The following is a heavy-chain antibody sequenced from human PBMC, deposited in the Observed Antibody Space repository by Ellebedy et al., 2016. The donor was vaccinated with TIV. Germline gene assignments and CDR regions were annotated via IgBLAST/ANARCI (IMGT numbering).Heavy chain of an antibody. Sequence: GESLKISXVASGFSFSSFWMSWVRQAPGKGLEWLANIKEDGSEKRHVDSVKGRFTISRDNAKNSLYLQMNSLRAEDTAVYYCVRNNAWPRDDHWGQGTLVTVSS. CDR2: IKEDGSEK. J-gene: IGHJ4*02. V-gene: IGHV3-7*01. D-gene: IGHD5-24*01. CDR3: VRNNAWPRDDH. CDR1: GFSFSSFW.